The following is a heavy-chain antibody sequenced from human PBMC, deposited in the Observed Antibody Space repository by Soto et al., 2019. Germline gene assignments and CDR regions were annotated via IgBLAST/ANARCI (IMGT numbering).Heavy chain of an antibody. Sequence: ASVKVSCKGSGYTFTSYAMHWVRQAPGQRREWMGWINAGNGSTNYAQKFQGRVTLTRDTSASTAYMELSSLRSEDTAVYYCARGGGWYVWFDPWGQGTLVTVSS. CDR2: INAGNGST. CDR3: ARGGGWYVWFDP. CDR1: GYTFTSYA. V-gene: IGHV1-3*01. D-gene: IGHD6-19*01. J-gene: IGHJ5*02.